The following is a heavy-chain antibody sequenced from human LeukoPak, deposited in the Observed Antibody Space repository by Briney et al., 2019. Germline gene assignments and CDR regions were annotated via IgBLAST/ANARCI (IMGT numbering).Heavy chain of an antibody. CDR3: AKNWDY. J-gene: IGHJ4*02. CDR1: GFTFSSYS. Sequence: GGSLRLSCAASGFTFSSYSMNWVRQAPGKGLEWVSYISSSSSTIYYADSVKGRFTISRDNAKNSLYLQMNNLRAEDTAVYYCAKNWDYWGQGTLVTVSS. V-gene: IGHV3-48*01. D-gene: IGHD1-1*01. CDR2: ISSSSSTI.